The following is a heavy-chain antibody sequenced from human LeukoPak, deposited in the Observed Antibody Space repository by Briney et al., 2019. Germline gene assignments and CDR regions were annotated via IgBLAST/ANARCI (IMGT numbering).Heavy chain of an antibody. CDR3: ATAFYPRIGCSGGSCYSDYYYGMDV. J-gene: IGHJ6*02. CDR1: GYTLTELS. Sequence: ASVKVSCTVSGYTLTELSMRWVRQAPGKGLEWMGGFDPEDGETIYAQKFQGRVTMTEDTSTDTAYMELSSLRSEDTAVYYCATAFYPRIGCSGGSCYSDYYYGMDVWGQGTTVTVSS. V-gene: IGHV1-24*01. D-gene: IGHD2-15*01. CDR2: FDPEDGET.